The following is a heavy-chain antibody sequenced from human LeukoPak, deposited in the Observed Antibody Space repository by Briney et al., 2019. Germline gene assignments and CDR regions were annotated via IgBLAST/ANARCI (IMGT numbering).Heavy chain of an antibody. V-gene: IGHV3-53*01. D-gene: IGHD7-27*01. CDR2: IYSGGST. CDR3: ARGEDGSDWGHRYYYYYMDV. Sequence: GGSLRLSCAASGFTVSSNYMSWVRQAPGKGLEWVSVIYSGGSTYYADSVKGRFTISRDNSKNTLYLQMNSLRAEDTAVYYCARGEDGSDWGHRYYYYYMDVWGKGTTVTVSS. CDR1: GFTVSSNY. J-gene: IGHJ6*03.